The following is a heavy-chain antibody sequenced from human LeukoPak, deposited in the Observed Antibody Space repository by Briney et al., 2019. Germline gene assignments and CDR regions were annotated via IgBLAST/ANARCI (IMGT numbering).Heavy chain of an antibody. CDR2: ISAYNGNT. V-gene: IGHV1-18*01. CDR1: GYTFTSYG. D-gene: IGHD1-26*01. Sequence: ASVKVSCKASGYTFTSYGISWVRQAPGQGLEWMGWISAYNGNTNYAQKLQGRVTMTTDTSTSTAYMELRSLRSDDTAVYYCARVKGATYYYYMDVWGKGTTVTVSS. CDR3: ARVKGATYYYYMDV. J-gene: IGHJ6*03.